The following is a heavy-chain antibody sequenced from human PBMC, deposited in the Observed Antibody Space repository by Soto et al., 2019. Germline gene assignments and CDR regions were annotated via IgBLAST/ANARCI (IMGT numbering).Heavy chain of an antibody. V-gene: IGHV1-3*01. CDR3: ARDSGILGPPGAIDY. D-gene: IGHD1-26*01. Sequence: ASVKVSCKASGYSFTTHIMHWVRQAPGQRLEWMGWVDGGNGNTKYSQKFQGRVTITRDTSATTVYMELSRLTSEDKAVYYCARDSGILGPPGAIDYRGQGTLVTLSS. J-gene: IGHJ4*02. CDR1: GYSFTTHI. CDR2: VDGGNGNT.